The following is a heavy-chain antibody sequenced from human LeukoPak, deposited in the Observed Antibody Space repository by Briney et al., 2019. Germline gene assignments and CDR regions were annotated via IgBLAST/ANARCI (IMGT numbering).Heavy chain of an antibody. CDR3: ARAKQQSVRAFDI. Sequence: SETLSLTCTVSGGSISSYYWSWIRQPPGKGLEWIGYIYYSGSTNYNPSLKSRVTISVDTSKNQFSLKLSSVTAADTAVYYCARAKQQSVRAFDIWGQGTMVTVSS. J-gene: IGHJ3*02. CDR1: GGSISSYY. D-gene: IGHD6-13*01. V-gene: IGHV4-59*01. CDR2: IYYSGST.